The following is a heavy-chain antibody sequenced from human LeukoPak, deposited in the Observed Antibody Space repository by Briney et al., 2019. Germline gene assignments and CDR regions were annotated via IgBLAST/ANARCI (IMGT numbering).Heavy chain of an antibody. CDR3: VRDGPYRITNMDV. V-gene: IGHV4-38-2*02. Sequence: SETLSLTCAVSGYSINSGYYWGWIRQPPGEGLEWIGSVYHTGTAYYNPSLESRVTISLDRSKNQVSLKVSPLTAADTAVYYCVRDGPYRITNMDVWGNGTTVTVSS. J-gene: IGHJ6*03. CDR2: VYHTGTA. CDR1: GYSINSGYY.